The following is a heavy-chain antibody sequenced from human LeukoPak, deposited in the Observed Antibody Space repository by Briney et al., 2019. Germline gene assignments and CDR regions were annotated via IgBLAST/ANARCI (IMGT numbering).Heavy chain of an antibody. CDR1: GYTFTSYD. Sequence: ASVTVSCTASGYTFTSYDINWVRQPPGQGLEWMGWMNPNSGNTGSAQRFQGRVTMTRDTSRSTAYMELRSLTSEDTAVYYCARGPLVRLPSSFDPWGQGTLVTGSS. CDR2: MNPNSGNT. V-gene: IGHV1-8*01. D-gene: IGHD3-16*02. CDR3: ARGPLVRLPSSFDP. J-gene: IGHJ5*02.